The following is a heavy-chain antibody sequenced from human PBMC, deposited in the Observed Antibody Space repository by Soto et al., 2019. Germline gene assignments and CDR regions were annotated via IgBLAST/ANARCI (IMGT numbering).Heavy chain of an antibody. CDR3: ARTTAAIHLNY. CDR1: GGSLSGNY. V-gene: IGHV4-34*01. J-gene: IGHJ4*02. CDR2: THHSGST. Sequence: QAQLQQWGTGLLKPSETLSLTCAVYGGSLSGNYWGWIRQPPGKGLEWIGETHHSGSTAYNPSLKSRVTISVDTSRNQFSLKLNSVSAADTAVYYCARTTAAIHLNYWSQGTLVTLSS. D-gene: IGHD2-2*01.